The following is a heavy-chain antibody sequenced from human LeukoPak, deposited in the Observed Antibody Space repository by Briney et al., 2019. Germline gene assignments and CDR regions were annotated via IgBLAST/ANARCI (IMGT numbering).Heavy chain of an antibody. V-gene: IGHV3-7*01. J-gene: IGHJ4*02. CDR2: INQDGSEK. CDR3: ARGGTLVSDY. CDR1: GFTFGTFW. Sequence: GGSLRLSCAASGFTFGTFWMSWVRQAPGKGLEWVANINQDGSEKYYVDSMKGRFTVSRDNAKNSLYLQMDSLRAEDTAVYYCARGGTLVSDYWGRGTLVTVSS. D-gene: IGHD1-1*01.